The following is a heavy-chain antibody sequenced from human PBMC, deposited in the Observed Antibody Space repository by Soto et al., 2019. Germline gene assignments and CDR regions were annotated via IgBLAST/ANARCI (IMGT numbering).Heavy chain of an antibody. J-gene: IGHJ5*02. CDR3: AREGIAAAGTNWFDP. D-gene: IGHD6-13*01. V-gene: IGHV4-59*01. Sequence: SETLSLTCTVSDGSISSYYWSWIRQPPGKGLEWIGYIYYSGSTNYNPSLKSRVTISVDTSKNQFSLKLSSVTAADTAVYYCAREGIAAAGTNWFDPWGQGTLVTVS. CDR1: DGSISSYY. CDR2: IYYSGST.